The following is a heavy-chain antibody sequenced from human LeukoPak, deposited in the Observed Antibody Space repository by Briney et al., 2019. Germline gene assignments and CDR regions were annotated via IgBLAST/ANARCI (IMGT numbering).Heavy chain of an antibody. J-gene: IGHJ4*02. D-gene: IGHD4-17*01. V-gene: IGHV1-46*01. CDR3: ARQGNTVIIDY. CDR1: GYTFTSYY. Sequence: ASAKVSCKASGYTFTSYYMHWVRQAPGQGLEWMGIINPSGGSTSYAQKFQGRVTMTRDMSTSTVYMELSSLRSEDTAVYYCARQGNTVIIDYWGQGTLVTVSS. CDR2: INPSGGST.